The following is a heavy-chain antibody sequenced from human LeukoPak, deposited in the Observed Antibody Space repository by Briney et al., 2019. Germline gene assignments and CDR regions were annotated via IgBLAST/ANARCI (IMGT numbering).Heavy chain of an antibody. J-gene: IGHJ4*02. CDR1: GLTFSTYW. D-gene: IGHD3-16*01. CDR3: ARSLGDD. V-gene: IGHV3-7*01. Sequence: GGSLRLSCEVSGLTFSTYWMAWVRQAPGKGLEWVASINQNGREKYYVDSVKGRFTISRDNAKDSLYLQMNSLRDEDTAVYYCARSLGDDWGQGTLVTVSS. CDR2: INQNGREK.